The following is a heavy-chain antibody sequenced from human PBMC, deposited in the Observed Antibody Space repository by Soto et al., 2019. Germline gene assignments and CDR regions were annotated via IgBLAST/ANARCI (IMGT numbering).Heavy chain of an antibody. CDR3: TKLVEAAAGDYVMDI. V-gene: IGHV3-73*01. CDR2: IRSKANSYAT. CDR1: GFTFSGSA. Sequence: GESLRLSCAASGFTFSGSALRWVRQASGKGLEWVGRIRSKANSYATAYAASGIGRFTITTDDSKNTAYLQMNTLKTEDTAEYCCTKLVEAAAGDYVMDIWGQGTMVTVSS. J-gene: IGHJ6*02. D-gene: IGHD2-21*01.